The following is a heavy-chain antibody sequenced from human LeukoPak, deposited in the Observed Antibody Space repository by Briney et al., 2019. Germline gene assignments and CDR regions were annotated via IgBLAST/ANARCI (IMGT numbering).Heavy chain of an antibody. CDR2: IYYSGST. D-gene: IGHD2-2*01. CDR3: ARVSGLGYCSSTSCYNDVDY. V-gene: IGHV4-59*01. Sequence: TSETLSLTCTASGGSISSYYWSWIRQPPGKGLEWIGYIYYSGSTNYNPSFKSRVTISVDTSKNQFSLKLSSVTAADTAVYYCARVSGLGYCSSTSCYNDVDYWGQGTLVTVSS. J-gene: IGHJ4*02. CDR1: GGSISSYY.